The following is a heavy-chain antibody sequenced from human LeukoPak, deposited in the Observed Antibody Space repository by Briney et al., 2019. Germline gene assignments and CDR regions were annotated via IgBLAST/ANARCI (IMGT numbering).Heavy chain of an antibody. J-gene: IGHJ4*02. D-gene: IGHD3-10*01. CDR2: ISGSGGRT. CDR3: ARFLTMVRAYDY. V-gene: IGHV3-23*01. Sequence: GGSLRLSCAASGFAFSSYAMTWVRQPPGKGLEWVSTISGSGGRTYYADSVKGRFTISRDNSKNTVYLQMNSLRTEDTAVYYCARFLTMVRAYDYWGQGTLVTVSS. CDR1: GFAFSSYA.